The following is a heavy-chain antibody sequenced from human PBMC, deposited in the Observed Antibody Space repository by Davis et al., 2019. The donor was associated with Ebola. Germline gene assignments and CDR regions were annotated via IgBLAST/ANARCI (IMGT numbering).Heavy chain of an antibody. V-gene: IGHV3-7*01. CDR3: ARASRRDGYNYRYYFDY. D-gene: IGHD5-24*01. Sequence: GGSLRLSCAASGFTFSSYWMSWVRQAPGKGLEWVANIKQDGSEKYYADSVKGRFTISRDNSKNTLYLQMNSLRAEDTAVYYCARASRRDGYNYRYYFDYWGQGTLVTVSS. CDR2: IKQDGSEK. CDR1: GFTFSSYW. J-gene: IGHJ4*02.